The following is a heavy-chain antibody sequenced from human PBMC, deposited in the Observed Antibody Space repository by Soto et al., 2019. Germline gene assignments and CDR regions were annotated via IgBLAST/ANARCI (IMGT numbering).Heavy chain of an antibody. J-gene: IGHJ4*02. V-gene: IGHV3-48*01. D-gene: IGHD5-12*01. CDR3: ARAVWAYSGYDCDF. CDR2: ISADSTTR. Sequence: GGSPRLSCAASGSTFSKYSMNCVRQAPGQGLEWVSYISADSTTRYYADSVKGRFTISRDNAKNSLYLQMNSLRAEDTAVYYCARAVWAYSGYDCDFWGQGT. CDR1: GSTFSKYS.